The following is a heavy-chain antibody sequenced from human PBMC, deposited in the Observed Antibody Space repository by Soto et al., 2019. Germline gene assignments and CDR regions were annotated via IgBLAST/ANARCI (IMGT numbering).Heavy chain of an antibody. CDR2: VDHSGST. CDR3: ARRGGGYYPYYFDY. V-gene: IGHV4-34*01. Sequence: QVQLQQWGAGLLKPSETLSLACAVYGGSFSGYYWGWIRQPPGKGLEWIGEVDHSGSTNYNPSLKSRVTISVDTSKKQSALKLTSATAADTAVYYCARRGGGYYPYYFDYWGQGGLVTVSS. CDR1: GGSFSGYY. J-gene: IGHJ4*02. D-gene: IGHD3-22*01.